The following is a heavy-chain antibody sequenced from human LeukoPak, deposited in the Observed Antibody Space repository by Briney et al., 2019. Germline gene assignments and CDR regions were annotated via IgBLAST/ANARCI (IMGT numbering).Heavy chain of an antibody. J-gene: IGHJ4*02. CDR1: GYTFSSYS. Sequence: KPGGSLTLSCTASGYTFSSYSMDWVRQAPGKGLEWVSSISSSSYIYYADSVKGRFTISRDNAKNSLFLQMNRLRAEDTAVYYWARGLDGVLFDYWGQGTLVTVSS. V-gene: IGHV3-21*01. D-gene: IGHD2-8*01. CDR2: ISSSSYI. CDR3: ARGLDGVLFDY.